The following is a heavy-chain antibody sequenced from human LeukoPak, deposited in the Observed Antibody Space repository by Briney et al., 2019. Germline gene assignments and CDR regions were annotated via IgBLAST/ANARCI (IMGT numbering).Heavy chain of an antibody. D-gene: IGHD5-12*01. V-gene: IGHV1-8*01. CDR1: GYTFTSYD. CDR3: ARGGYGGLYYYYYMDV. J-gene: IGHJ6*03. CDR2: MSPNSGNT. Sequence: ASVKVSCKASGYTFTSYDINWVRQATGQGLEWMGWMSPNSGNTGYAQKFQGRVTMTRNTSISTAYMELSSLRSEDTAVYYCARGGYGGLYYYYYMDVWGKGTTVTVSS.